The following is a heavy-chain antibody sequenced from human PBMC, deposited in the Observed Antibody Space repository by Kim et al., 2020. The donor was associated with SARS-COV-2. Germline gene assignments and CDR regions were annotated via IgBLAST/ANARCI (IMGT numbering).Heavy chain of an antibody. D-gene: IGHD3-10*01. CDR2: IYYSGST. V-gene: IGHV4-59*01. J-gene: IGHJ4*02. CDR3: ARARITMVRGVILGYFDY. Sequence: SETLSLTCTVSGGSISSYYWSWIRQPPGKGLEWIGYIYYSGSTNYNPSLKSRVTISVDTSKNQFSLKLSSVTAADTAVYYCARARITMVRGVILGYFDYWGQGTLVTVSS. CDR1: GGSISSYY.